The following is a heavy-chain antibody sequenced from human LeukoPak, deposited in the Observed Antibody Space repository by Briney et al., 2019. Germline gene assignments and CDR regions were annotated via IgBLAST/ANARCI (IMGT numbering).Heavy chain of an antibody. CDR1: GFTFSNFG. Sequence: NPGGSLRLSRVASGFTFSNFGMNWVRQAPGKGLEWVSFISNISPYIYYADSVKGRFTISRDDAKNSLYLQMNSLRAEDSAVYYCARDWRDQLLHPYYFDYWGQGALVTVSS. CDR3: ARDWRDQLLHPYYFDY. V-gene: IGHV3-21*06. CDR2: ISNISPYI. D-gene: IGHD1-1*01. J-gene: IGHJ4*02.